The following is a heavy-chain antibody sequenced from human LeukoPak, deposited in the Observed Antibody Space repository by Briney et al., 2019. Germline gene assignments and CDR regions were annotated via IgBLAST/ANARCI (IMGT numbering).Heavy chain of an antibody. J-gene: IGHJ4*02. D-gene: IGHD6-19*01. CDR2: IYPGDSDT. V-gene: IGHV5-51*01. CDR1: GYSFISYW. Sequence: GESLKISCKGSGYSFISYWIGRVRQMPGKGLEWMEIIYPGDSDTRYSPSFQGQVSISVDKSINTAYVQWSSLKASDTAMYYCARLPYSSGWYRTLDYWGQGTLVTVSS. CDR3: ARLPYSSGWYRTLDY.